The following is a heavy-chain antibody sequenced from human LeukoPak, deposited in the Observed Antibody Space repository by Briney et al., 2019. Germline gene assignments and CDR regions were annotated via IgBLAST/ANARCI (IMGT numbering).Heavy chain of an antibody. CDR3: ARVPDYGAQRRAFDI. D-gene: IGHD4-17*01. J-gene: IGHJ3*02. Sequence: GRSLRLSCAASGFTFSSYSMNWVRQAPGKGLEWVSSISSSSSYIYYADSVKGRFTISRDNAKNSLYLQMNSLRAEDTAVYYCARVPDYGAQRRAFDIWGQGTMVTVSS. CDR1: GFTFSSYS. CDR2: ISSSSSYI. V-gene: IGHV3-21*01.